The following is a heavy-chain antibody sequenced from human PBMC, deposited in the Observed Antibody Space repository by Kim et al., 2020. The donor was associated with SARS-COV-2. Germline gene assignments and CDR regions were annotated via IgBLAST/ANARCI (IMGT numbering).Heavy chain of an antibody. J-gene: IGHJ5*02. CDR2: ITDSGGFT. CDR1: GFTFKNYA. V-gene: IGHV3-23*01. Sequence: GGSLRLSCAASGFTFKNYAMSWVRLAPGKGLEWLSTITDSGGFTAYADSVKGQFTVSRDNSKNTLYLQMNSLRAEDTAIYFCAKYNSSGRYYFSWGPGTRFTVSS. CDR3: AKYNSSGRYYFS. D-gene: IGHD3-10*01.